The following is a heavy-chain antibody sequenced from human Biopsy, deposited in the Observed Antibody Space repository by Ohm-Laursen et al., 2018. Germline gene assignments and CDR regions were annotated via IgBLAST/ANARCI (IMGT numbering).Heavy chain of an antibody. CDR1: GGSISNNNYY. D-gene: IGHD3-22*01. CDR3: ARDYDTSGYYYVS. Sequence: SDTLSLTCTVSGGSISNNNYYWGWIRQPPGKGLEWIGSIFYRGSTHYKPSLKSRVNISVDTPKNQFSLKLNSVTAADTAVYYCARDYDTSGYYYVSWGQGTLVTVSS. J-gene: IGHJ5*02. CDR2: IFYRGST. V-gene: IGHV4-39*01.